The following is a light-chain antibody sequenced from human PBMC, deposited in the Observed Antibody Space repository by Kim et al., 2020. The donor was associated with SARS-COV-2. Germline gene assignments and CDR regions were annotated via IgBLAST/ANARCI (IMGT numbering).Light chain of an antibody. Sequence: APVKLTRTLSSGHSTYAIAWHHQQAEKGPRYLMKLNSDGSHSKGDGIPDRFSGSSSGAGRYLTISSLQSEDEADYYCQTWGTGIVVFGGGTQLTVL. J-gene: IGLJ2*01. V-gene: IGLV4-69*01. CDR2: LNSDGSH. CDR1: SGHSTYA. CDR3: QTWGTGIVV.